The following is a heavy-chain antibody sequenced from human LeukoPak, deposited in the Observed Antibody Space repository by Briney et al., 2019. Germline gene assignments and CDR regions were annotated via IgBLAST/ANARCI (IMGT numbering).Heavy chain of an antibody. CDR1: GFTFSSYG. D-gene: IGHD6-13*01. V-gene: IGHV3-30*02. J-gene: IGHJ6*02. CDR2: IWYDGSNK. CDR3: AKDLGQQLGHYYGMDV. Sequence: TGGSLRLSCAASGFTFSSYGMHWVRQAPGKGLEWVAVIWYDGSNKYYADSVKGRFTISRDNSKNTLYLQMNSLRAEDTAVYYCAKDLGQQLGHYYGMDVWGQGTTVTVSS.